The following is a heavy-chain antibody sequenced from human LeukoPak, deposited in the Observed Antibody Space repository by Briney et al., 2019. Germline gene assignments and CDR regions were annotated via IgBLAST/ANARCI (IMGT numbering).Heavy chain of an antibody. CDR1: GGTFSSYA. V-gene: IGHV1-69*06. Sequence: ASVKVSCKASGGTFSSYAISWVRQAPGQGLEWMGRIIFICGTANYAQKFQGRVTITADKSTSTAYMELSSLRSEDTAVYYCARVVAGHPPLVDYYYYYMDVWGKGTAVTVSS. CDR2: IIFICGTA. CDR3: ARVVAGHPPLVDYYYYYMDV. J-gene: IGHJ6*03. D-gene: IGHD6-19*01.